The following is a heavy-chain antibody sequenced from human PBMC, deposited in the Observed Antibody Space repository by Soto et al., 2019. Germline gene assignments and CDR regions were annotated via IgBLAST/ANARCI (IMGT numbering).Heavy chain of an antibody. Sequence: QVQLVQSGAEVKKPGSSVKVSCKASGGTFSSYAISWVRQAPGQGLEWMGGIIPIFGTANYAQKFQGRVTITADKSTSTAYMELSSLRSEDTAVYYCARDRDRIAARATRNLYYYYGMDVWGQGTTVTVSS. J-gene: IGHJ6*02. CDR1: GGTFSSYA. D-gene: IGHD6-6*01. CDR2: IIPIFGTA. CDR3: ARDRDRIAARATRNLYYYYGMDV. V-gene: IGHV1-69*06.